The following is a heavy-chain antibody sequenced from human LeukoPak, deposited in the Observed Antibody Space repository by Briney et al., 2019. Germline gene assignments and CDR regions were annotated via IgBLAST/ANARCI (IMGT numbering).Heavy chain of an antibody. CDR2: VSYSGST. J-gene: IGHJ3*02. CDR3: ARLKAGDAFDI. Sequence: SETLSLTCTVSGGFIGSYSWNWIRQSPGTGLEWIGDVSYSGSTIYYPYLRSRVTIFVDKSKNKFSLKQSTTPAADNGVYYCARLKAGDAFDIWGQGRMVTVSS. V-gene: IGHV4-59*08. CDR1: GGFIGSYS.